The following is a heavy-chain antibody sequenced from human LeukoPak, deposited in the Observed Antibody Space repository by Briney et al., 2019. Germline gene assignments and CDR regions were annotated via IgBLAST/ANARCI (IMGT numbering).Heavy chain of an antibody. Sequence: ASEKVSCKASGYTFTGYYIHWVPQAPGQGLQWMGWINPNRCGTNYAQNFQGRVTMTRDTSMSTAYMELSRLRSDDTAVYYCARTFYDISLAFDIWGEGTMVTVSS. D-gene: IGHD3-22*01. CDR2: INPNRCGT. V-gene: IGHV1-2*02. CDR1: GYTFTGYY. CDR3: ARTFYDISLAFDI. J-gene: IGHJ3*02.